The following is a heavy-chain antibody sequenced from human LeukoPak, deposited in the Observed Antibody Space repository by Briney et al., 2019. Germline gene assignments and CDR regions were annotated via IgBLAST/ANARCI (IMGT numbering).Heavy chain of an antibody. CDR3: AKTARTFAS. CDR2: IYINGYT. J-gene: IGHJ5*02. CDR1: GDSISSFY. V-gene: IGHV4-4*09. Sequence: SETLSLTCTVSGDSISSFYWSWLRQAPGKGLECLGFIYINGYTSYNPSLKGRATLSLDTSKNQFSLRLSSVTAADTAVYYCAKTARTFASWGPGTLVTVSS. D-gene: IGHD3-16*01.